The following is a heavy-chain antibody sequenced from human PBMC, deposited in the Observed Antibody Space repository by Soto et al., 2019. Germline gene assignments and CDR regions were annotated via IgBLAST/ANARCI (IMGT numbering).Heavy chain of an antibody. V-gene: IGHV1-69*12. CDR1: GGTFSSYA. CDR3: ARDPTVRISGTPSPHR. CDR2: IIPIFGTA. J-gene: IGHJ4*02. D-gene: IGHD1-7*01. Sequence: QVQLVQSGAAVKKPGSSVKVSCKASGGTFSSYAISWVRQAPGQGLEWMGGIIPIFGTANYAQKFQGRVTITADESTSRAYLELSRLRTDDTAVYYCARDPTVRISGTPSPHRWGQGTLVTVSS.